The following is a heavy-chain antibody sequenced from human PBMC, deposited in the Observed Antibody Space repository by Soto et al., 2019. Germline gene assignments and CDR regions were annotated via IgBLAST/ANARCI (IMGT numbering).Heavy chain of an antibody. J-gene: IGHJ6*02. CDR2: ISASNGNT. CDR1: GYPFTSYG. D-gene: IGHD3-16*01. Sequence: GSVKDSFNASGYPFTSYGISLVRQVPGQGLEWMGWISASNGNTNYAQKLQGRVTMTTDTSTSTAYMELRRLRSDDTAVYYCARDSRTIQFGDYYYGMDVWGQGTPVTVSS. CDR3: ARDSRTIQFGDYYYGMDV. V-gene: IGHV1-18*01.